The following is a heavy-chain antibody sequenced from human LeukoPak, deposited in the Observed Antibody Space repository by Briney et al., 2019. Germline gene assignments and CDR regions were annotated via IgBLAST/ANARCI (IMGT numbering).Heavy chain of an antibody. CDR2: IYHSASS. Sequence: SETLSLTCTVSSDSITNSYYWGWIRQPPGKGLEWIGSIYHSASSYYNPSLKSRVTISIDTSKNQFSLELNSVTAADTAVYYCARDGQQLGHDYWGQGTLVTVSS. J-gene: IGHJ4*02. D-gene: IGHD6-13*01. CDR1: SDSITNSYY. V-gene: IGHV4-38-2*02. CDR3: ARDGQQLGHDY.